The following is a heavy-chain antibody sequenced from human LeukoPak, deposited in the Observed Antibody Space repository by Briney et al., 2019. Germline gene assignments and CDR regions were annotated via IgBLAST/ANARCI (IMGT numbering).Heavy chain of an antibody. CDR3: AREAIVVAGYFDY. CDR1: GFTFSDYY. V-gene: IGHV3-11*01. Sequence: SGGSLRLSCAASGFTFSDYYMSWIRQAPGKGLGWVSYISSSGSTIYYADSVKGRFTISRDNAKNSLYLQMNSLRAEDTAVYYCAREAIVVAGYFDYWGQGTLVTVSS. CDR2: ISSSGSTI. D-gene: IGHD6-19*01. J-gene: IGHJ4*02.